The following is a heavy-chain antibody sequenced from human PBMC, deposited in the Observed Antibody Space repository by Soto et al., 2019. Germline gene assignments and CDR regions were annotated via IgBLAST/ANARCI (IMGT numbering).Heavy chain of an antibody. V-gene: IGHV4-31*03. D-gene: IGHD3-10*01. CDR2: IYYSGST. J-gene: IGHJ4*02. Sequence: SETLSLTCTVSGGSISSGGYYWSWIRQHPGKGLEWIGYIYYSGSTYYNPSLKSRVTISVDTSKNQFSLKLSSVTAADTAVYYCPRGEKTLFSRGSPGLWGQGTLVTVSS. CDR3: PRGEKTLFSRGSPGL. CDR1: GGSISSGGYY.